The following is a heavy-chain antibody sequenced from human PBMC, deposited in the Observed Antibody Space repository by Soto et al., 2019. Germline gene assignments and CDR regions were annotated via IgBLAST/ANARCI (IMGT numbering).Heavy chain of an antibody. D-gene: IGHD3-10*01. J-gene: IGHJ6*03. CDR3: AKEVQHYYYYYMEV. Sequence: EVQLLESGGDLVQPGGSLRLSCAASGFTFSSYAMTWVRQAPGKGLEWVSTVSGSGGSTYYADSVKGRFTISRDNSRNTLYLQMNSLRAEDTAAYYCAKEVQHYYYYYMEVWGKGTTVTVSS. V-gene: IGHV3-23*01. CDR1: GFTFSSYA. CDR2: VSGSGGST.